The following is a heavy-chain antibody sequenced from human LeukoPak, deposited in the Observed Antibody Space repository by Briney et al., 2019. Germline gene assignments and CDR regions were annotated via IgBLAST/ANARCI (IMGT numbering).Heavy chain of an antibody. J-gene: IGHJ5*02. V-gene: IGHV4-30-2*01. CDR2: IYHSGST. Sequence: SETLSLTCIVSGGSISSGGYSWSWIRQPPGKGLEWIGYIYHSGSTYYNPSLKSRVTISVDRSKNQFSLKLSSVTAADTAVYYCARVVVGATSWFDPWGQGTLVTVSS. CDR3: ARVVVGATSWFDP. D-gene: IGHD1-26*01. CDR1: GGSISSGGYS.